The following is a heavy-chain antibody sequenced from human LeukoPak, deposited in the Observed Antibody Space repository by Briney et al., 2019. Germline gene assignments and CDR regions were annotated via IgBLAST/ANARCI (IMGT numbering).Heavy chain of an antibody. V-gene: IGHV4-59*12. CDR3: AREGQGLDP. Sequence: SETLSLTCTVSGGSISSYYWSWIRQPPGKGLEWIGYIYYSGSTNYNPSLKSRVTISVDTSKNQFSLKLSSVTGADTAVYYCAREGQGLDPWGQGTLVTVSS. CDR1: GGSISSYY. CDR2: IYYSGST. J-gene: IGHJ5*02.